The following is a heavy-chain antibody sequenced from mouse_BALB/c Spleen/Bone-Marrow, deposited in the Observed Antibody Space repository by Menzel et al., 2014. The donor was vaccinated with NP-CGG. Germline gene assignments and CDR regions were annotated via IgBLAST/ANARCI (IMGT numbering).Heavy chain of an antibody. J-gene: IGHJ4*01. V-gene: IGHV5-17*02. CDR3: ARKGAMITHYYAMDY. CDR1: GFTFSSFG. CDR2: ISNGSSTI. D-gene: IGHD2-4*01. Sequence: DVKLVESGGGLVQPGGSRKLSCAASGFTFSSFGMHWVRQAPGKGLEWVAYISNGSSTIYYADTVKGRFTLSRDNPKNTLFLQMTSLRSEDTAMYYCARKGAMITHYYAMDYWGQGTSVTVSS.